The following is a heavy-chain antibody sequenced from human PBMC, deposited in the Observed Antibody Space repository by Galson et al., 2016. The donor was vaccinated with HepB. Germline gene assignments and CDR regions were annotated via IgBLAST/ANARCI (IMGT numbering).Heavy chain of an antibody. CDR2: INPSGGST. Sequence: SVKVSCKASGYTFTNYYIHWVRQAPGQGLEWMGIINPSGGSTNYAQKFQGRVTMTRDTSTNTAYMELSSLRLEDTAVYYCARIWVRDGLDYWDQGTLVTVSS. D-gene: IGHD3-10*01. J-gene: IGHJ4*02. V-gene: IGHV1-46*01. CDR3: ARIWVRDGLDY. CDR1: GYTFTNYY.